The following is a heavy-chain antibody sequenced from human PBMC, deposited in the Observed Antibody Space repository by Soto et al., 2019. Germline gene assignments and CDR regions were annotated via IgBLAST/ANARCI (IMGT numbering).Heavy chain of an antibody. Sequence: QVQLQESGPGLVKPSETLSLICTVSGGSISSYYWSWIRQPPGKGLEWIGYIYHSGSSSYNPSLKSRLTISLDTSKNQFSLKLSSVTAADTAVYYCAKDSSKYGGYDLGAFYVWGQGTMVTVSS. CDR3: AKDSSKYGGYDLGAFYV. V-gene: IGHV4-59*01. CDR1: GGSISSYY. CDR2: IYHSGSS. D-gene: IGHD5-12*01. J-gene: IGHJ3*01.